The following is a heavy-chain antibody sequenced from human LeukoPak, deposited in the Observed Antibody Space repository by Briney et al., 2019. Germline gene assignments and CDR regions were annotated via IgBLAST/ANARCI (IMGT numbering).Heavy chain of an antibody. V-gene: IGHV4-61*02. CDR3: ARGGEGWYFDWFDP. CDR2: ISSSGST. CDR1: GGSISSSSYY. Sequence: SETLSLTCTVSGGSISSSSYYWGWIRQPAGKGLEWIGRISSSGSTNYNPSLKSRVTISVDTSKNQFSLKLSSVTAADTAVYYCARGGEGWYFDWFDPWGQGTLVTVSS. J-gene: IGHJ5*02. D-gene: IGHD6-19*01.